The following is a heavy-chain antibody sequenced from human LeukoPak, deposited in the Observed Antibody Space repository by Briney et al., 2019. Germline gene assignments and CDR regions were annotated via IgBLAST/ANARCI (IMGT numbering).Heavy chain of an antibody. V-gene: IGHV4-30-4*01. D-gene: IGHD2-2*01. CDR1: GGSISSGDYY. Sequence: SETLSLTCTVSGGSISSGDYYWSWIRQPPGKGLEWIGYIYYSGSTYYNPSLKSRVTISVDTSKNQFSLKLSSVTAADTAVYYCARGSMDCSSTSCFFYYYYYMDVWGKGTTVTVSS. CDR2: IYYSGST. CDR3: ARGSMDCSSTSCFFYYYYYMDV. J-gene: IGHJ6*03.